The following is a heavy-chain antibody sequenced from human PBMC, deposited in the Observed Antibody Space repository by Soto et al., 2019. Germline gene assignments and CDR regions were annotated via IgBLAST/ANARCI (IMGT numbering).Heavy chain of an antibody. Sequence: GGFLRLSCAASGFTFDDYAMHWVRQAPGKGLEWVSGISWNSGSIGHADSVKGRFTISRDNAKNSLYLQMNSLRAEDTALYYCAKDTPPMTTVTTGAFDIWGQGTMVTVSS. D-gene: IGHD4-17*01. CDR1: GFTFDDYA. CDR3: AKDTPPMTTVTTGAFDI. V-gene: IGHV3-9*01. J-gene: IGHJ3*02. CDR2: ISWNSGSI.